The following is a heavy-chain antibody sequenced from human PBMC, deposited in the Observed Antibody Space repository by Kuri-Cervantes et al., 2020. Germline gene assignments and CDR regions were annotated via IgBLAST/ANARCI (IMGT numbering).Heavy chain of an antibody. CDR1: GYSISSGYY. V-gene: IGHV4-38-2*02. CDR3: ARDDSSGYYYAGYYYYGMDV. CDR2: IFDDGNT. J-gene: IGHJ6*02. D-gene: IGHD3-22*01. Sequence: SETLSLTCNVFGYSISSGYYWVWIRQPPGKGLEWIASIFDDGNTYYNPSLKSRVTISVDTSKNQFSLKLSSVTAADTAVYYCARDDSSGYYYAGYYYYGMDVWGQGTTVTVSS.